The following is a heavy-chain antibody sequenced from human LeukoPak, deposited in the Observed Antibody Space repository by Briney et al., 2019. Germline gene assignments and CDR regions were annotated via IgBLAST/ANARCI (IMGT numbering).Heavy chain of an antibody. J-gene: IGHJ4*02. D-gene: IGHD6-19*01. CDR1: GGSLSNINYY. CDR2: IYPSGAT. V-gene: IGHV4-39*01. CDR3: AIPPTGYSSGWYVY. Sequence: PSETLSLTCTVSGGSLSNINYYWGWIRQPPGKGLECVGNIYPSGATYYNPSLKSRVTISIDSSKSQFSLKLTSVTAADTAVYYCAIPPTGYSSGWYVYWGQGTLVTVSS.